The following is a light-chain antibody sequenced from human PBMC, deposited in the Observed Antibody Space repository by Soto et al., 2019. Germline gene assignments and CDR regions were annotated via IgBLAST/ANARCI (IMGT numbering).Light chain of an antibody. J-gene: IGKJ1*01. CDR2: AAS. CDR3: QKYNTVPWA. Sequence: DIQMTQSPSSLSASLGDRVTITCRSSQDIKKYVAWYQQKPGKVPKLLIYAASTLQSGVPSRFSGSGSGTHFTLTISSLQPEDVASYYCQKYNTVPWAFGQGTKVEVK. V-gene: IGKV1-27*01. CDR1: QDIKKY.